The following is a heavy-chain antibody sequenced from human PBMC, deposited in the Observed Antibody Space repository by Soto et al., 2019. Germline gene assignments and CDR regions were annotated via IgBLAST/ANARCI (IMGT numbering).Heavy chain of an antibody. V-gene: IGHV3-30-3*01. CDR2: ISYDGSNK. D-gene: IGHD6-13*01. Sequence: QVQLVESGGGVVQPGRSLRLSCAASGFTFSSYAMNCVRQAPGKGLEWVAVISYDGSNKYYADSVKGRFTISRDNSKNTLYLQMNSLRAEDTAVYYCARDRIYSSSWHDYWGQGTLVNVSS. CDR1: GFTFSSYA. J-gene: IGHJ4*02. CDR3: ARDRIYSSSWHDY.